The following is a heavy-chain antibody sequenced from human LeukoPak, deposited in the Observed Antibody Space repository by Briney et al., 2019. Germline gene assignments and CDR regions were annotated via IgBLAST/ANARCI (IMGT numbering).Heavy chain of an antibody. Sequence: SDTLSLTCAVSGYSISSSNWWGWIRQPPGKGLEWIGYIYYSGSIYYNPSLKDRPTISTDTSKRHFSLTLSSVTDADTAVYYCARTTRHHYGSGRNLTPWPAGLDVWGQGITVTVS. V-gene: IGHV4-28*05. CDR1: GYSISSSNW. J-gene: IGHJ6*02. D-gene: IGHD3-10*01. CDR3: ARTTRHHYGSGRNLTPWPAGLDV. CDR2: IYYSGSI.